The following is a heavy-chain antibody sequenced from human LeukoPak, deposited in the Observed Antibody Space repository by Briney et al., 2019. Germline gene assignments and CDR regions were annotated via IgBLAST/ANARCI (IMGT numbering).Heavy chain of an antibody. D-gene: IGHD3-22*01. V-gene: IGHV3-48*02. CDR3: ASIITMTSDY. Sequence: GGSLRLSCAASGFTFSSYSMNWVRQAPGKGLERVSYISSSSSTIYYADSVKGRFTISRDNAKNSLYLQMNSLRDEDTAVYYCASIITMTSDYWGQGTLVTVSS. CDR1: GFTFSSYS. J-gene: IGHJ4*02. CDR2: ISSSSSTI.